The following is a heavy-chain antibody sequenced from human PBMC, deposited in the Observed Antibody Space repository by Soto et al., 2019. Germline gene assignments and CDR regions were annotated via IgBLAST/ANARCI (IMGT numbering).Heavy chain of an antibody. V-gene: IGHV1-18*01. Sequence: ASVKVSCKASGYTFTSYGISWVRQAPGQGLEWMGWISAYNGNTNYAQKLQGRVTMTTETSTSTAYMELRSLRSDDTAVYYCAREGPIQPAVNWFDPWGQGTLVTVSS. CDR1: GYTFTSYG. D-gene: IGHD5-18*01. J-gene: IGHJ5*02. CDR3: AREGPIQPAVNWFDP. CDR2: ISAYNGNT.